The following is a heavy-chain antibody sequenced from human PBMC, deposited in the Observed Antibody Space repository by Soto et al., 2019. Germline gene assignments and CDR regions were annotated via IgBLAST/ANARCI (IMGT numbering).Heavy chain of an antibody. CDR3: ARFGVQNGRVVPVAMSAAAGRGFSY. CDR2: LYNTGST. D-gene: IGHD2-2*01. Sequence: SETLSLPCTVSGASISRYYWSWIRQSPGKGLEWIGYLYNTGSTIYNPSLKSRVTISVDTSKNQFSLKLSSVTAADTAVYYCARFGVQNGRVVPVAMSAAAGRGFSYCAQGTFVTVS. J-gene: IGHJ4*02. V-gene: IGHV4-59*12. CDR1: GASISRYY.